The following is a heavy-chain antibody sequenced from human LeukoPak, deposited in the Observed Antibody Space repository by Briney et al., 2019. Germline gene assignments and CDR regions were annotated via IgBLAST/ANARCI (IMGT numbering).Heavy chain of an antibody. CDR2: ISYDGSNK. Sequence: GGALRLSCAASGFTFSSYAMHWVRQAPGKGLEWVAVISYDGSNKYYADSVKGRFTISRDNSKNTLHLQMNSLRGEDTAVYYCARTSYSSGWSFFDYWGQGTLVTVSS. CDR3: ARTSYSSGWSFFDY. J-gene: IGHJ4*02. CDR1: GFTFSSYA. D-gene: IGHD6-19*01. V-gene: IGHV3-30*04.